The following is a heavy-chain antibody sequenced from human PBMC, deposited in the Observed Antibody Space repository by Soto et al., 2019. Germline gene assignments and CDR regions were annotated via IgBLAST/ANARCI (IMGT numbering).Heavy chain of an antibody. D-gene: IGHD3-22*01. CDR3: AKHGHHGTSGPYFHI. CDR1: GFRFDDYA. J-gene: IGHJ3*02. CDR2: ISWNSRDI. Sequence: PGGSLRLSCVASGFRFDDYAMHWVRQAPGKGLEWVSVISWNSRDIVYADSVKGRFTISRDNAKNSLYLQMSSLRPDDSAFYYCAKHGHHGTSGPYFHIWGQGTLVTVSS. V-gene: IGHV3-9*01.